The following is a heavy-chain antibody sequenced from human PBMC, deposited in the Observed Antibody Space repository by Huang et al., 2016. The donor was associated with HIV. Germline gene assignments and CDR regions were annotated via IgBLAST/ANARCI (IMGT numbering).Heavy chain of an antibody. D-gene: IGHD4-17*01. Sequence: QVHLVQSGAEVKKPGASVKVSCKASVYTFTTYDINWVRQAPGRGLEWMGWMNPNTGNTGFAQSFQGRVTMTRKTSITTAYMELTSLTSEDTAVYYCARSAYGDLDYWGLGTLVIVSS. CDR1: VYTFTTYD. CDR3: ARSAYGDLDY. J-gene: IGHJ4*02. CDR2: MNPNTGNT. V-gene: IGHV1-8*02.